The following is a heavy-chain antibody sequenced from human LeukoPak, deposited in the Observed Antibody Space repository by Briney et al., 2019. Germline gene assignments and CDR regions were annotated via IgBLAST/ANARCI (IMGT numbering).Heavy chain of an antibody. V-gene: IGHV3-23*01. D-gene: IGHD3-22*01. CDR2: ISGSGGST. CDR3: ANSFDRPYYYDSSGSS. J-gene: IGHJ5*02. CDR1: GFTFSSYA. Sequence: GGSLRLSCAASGFTFSSYAMSWVRQAPGKGLEWVSAISGSGGSTYYADSVKGRFTISRDNSKNTLYLQMNSLRAEDTAVYYCANSFDRPYYYDSSGSSWGQGTLVTVSS.